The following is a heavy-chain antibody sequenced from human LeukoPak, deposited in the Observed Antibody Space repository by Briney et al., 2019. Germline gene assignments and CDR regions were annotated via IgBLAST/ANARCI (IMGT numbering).Heavy chain of an antibody. CDR2: IIPIFGTA. CDR1: GGTFSSYA. CDR3: ARDAGYSSGWYRENDY. J-gene: IGHJ4*02. Sequence: SVKVSCKASGGTFSSYAISWVRQAPGQGLEWMGGIIPIFGTANYAQKFQGRVTITADESTSTAYMELSSLRSDDTAVYYCARDAGYSSGWYRENDYWGQGTLVTVSS. D-gene: IGHD6-19*01. V-gene: IGHV1-69*13.